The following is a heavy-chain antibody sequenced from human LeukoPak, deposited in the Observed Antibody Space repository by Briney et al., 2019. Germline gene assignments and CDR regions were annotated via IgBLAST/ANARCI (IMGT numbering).Heavy chain of an antibody. CDR3: ARDRDWNYWFDP. V-gene: IGHV4-4*07. CDR1: GGSIKSYY. Sequence: SETLSLTCTVSGGSIKSYYWNWIRQPPGKGLEWIGRIYSTGITNYNPSLKSRVTMSVDSSKNQFSLKLRSVTAADTAVYHCARDRDWNYWFDPWGRGIPVLVSS. CDR2: IYSTGIT. D-gene: IGHD1-7*01. J-gene: IGHJ5*02.